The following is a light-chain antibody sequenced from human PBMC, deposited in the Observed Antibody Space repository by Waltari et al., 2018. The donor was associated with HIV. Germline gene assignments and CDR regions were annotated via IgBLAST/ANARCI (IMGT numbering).Light chain of an antibody. V-gene: IGLV2-8*01. CDR1: SNDVDAYDY. CDR3: TSYVDNYVVF. Sequence: QSALTQPPSASGSPGQSVTISCTGTSNDVDAYDYVSWYQQHPGRAPKLLIYEVTKRPSGGPDRFSGSKSGNTASLTVSGLQAEDDGHYYCTSYVDNYVVFFGGGTKLTVL. J-gene: IGLJ2*01. CDR2: EVT.